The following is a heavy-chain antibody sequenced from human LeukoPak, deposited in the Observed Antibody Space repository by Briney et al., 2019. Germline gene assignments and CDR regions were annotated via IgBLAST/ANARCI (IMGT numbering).Heavy chain of an antibody. V-gene: IGHV1-46*01. CDR1: GYTFTSYY. D-gene: IGHD6-19*01. J-gene: IGHJ4*02. CDR3: ARDTSGWHQFDY. CDR2: INPSGGST. Sequence: ASVKDSCKASGYTFTSYYMHWVRQAPGQGLEWMGIINPSGGSTSYAQKFQGRVTMTRDTSTSTVYMELSSLRSEDTAVYYCARDTSGWHQFDYWGQGTLVTVSS.